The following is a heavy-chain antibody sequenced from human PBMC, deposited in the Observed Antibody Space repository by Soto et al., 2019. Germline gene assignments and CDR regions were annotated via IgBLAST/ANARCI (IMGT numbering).Heavy chain of an antibody. D-gene: IGHD3-3*01. CDR2: ISAYNGNT. CDR1: GYTFTSYG. J-gene: IGHJ6*02. V-gene: IGHV1-18*04. Sequence: HVQLVQSGAEVKKPGASVKVSCKASGYTFTSYGISWVRQAPGQGLEWMGWISAYNGNTNYAQKLQGRVTMTTDTSTSTAYMELRSLRSDDTAVYYCARVRGYYDFWSGYYKPYYYYGMDVWGQGTTVTVSS. CDR3: ARVRGYYDFWSGYYKPYYYYGMDV.